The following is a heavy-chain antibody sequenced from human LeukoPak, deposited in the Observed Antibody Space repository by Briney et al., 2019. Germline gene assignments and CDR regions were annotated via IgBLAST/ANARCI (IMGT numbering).Heavy chain of an antibody. CDR1: GFTFTSYA. CDR2: ISGSGGST. V-gene: IGHV3-23*01. CDR3: AERSSSSWYMDY. J-gene: IGHJ4*02. Sequence: GGSLRLSCAASGFTFTSYAMNWVRQAPGKGLEWVSGISGSGGSTNYADSVKGRFTISRDNSKNTLYLQMNSLRAEDTAVYYCAERSSSSWYMDYWGPGTLVTVSS. D-gene: IGHD6-13*01.